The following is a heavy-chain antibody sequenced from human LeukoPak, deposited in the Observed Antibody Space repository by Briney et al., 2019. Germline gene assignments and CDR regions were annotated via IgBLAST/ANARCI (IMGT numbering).Heavy chain of an antibody. CDR1: GGSISSYY. CDR2: IYYSGST. V-gene: IGHV4-59*01. Sequence: PSETLSLTCTVSGGSISSYYWSWIRQPPGKGLEWIGYIYYSGSTNYNPSLKSRVTISVDTSKNQFSLKLGSVTAADTAVYYCARRAYYYYGMDVWGQGTTVTVSS. CDR3: ARRAYYYYGMDV. J-gene: IGHJ6*02.